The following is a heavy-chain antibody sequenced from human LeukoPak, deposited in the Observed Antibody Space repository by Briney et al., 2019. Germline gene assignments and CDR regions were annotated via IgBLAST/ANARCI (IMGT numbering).Heavy chain of an antibody. V-gene: IGHV3-74*01. CDR1: GFTFSRYW. CDR3: ARYGTDPFDI. CDR2: INNDGSNT. Sequence: KSGGSLRLSCAASGFTFSRYWMHWVRQAPGKGLVWVSRINNDGSNTYYADSVKGRFTISRDNAKNTLYLQMDGLRAEDTALYYCARYGTDPFDIWGQGTLVTVSS. D-gene: IGHD4-17*01. J-gene: IGHJ3*02.